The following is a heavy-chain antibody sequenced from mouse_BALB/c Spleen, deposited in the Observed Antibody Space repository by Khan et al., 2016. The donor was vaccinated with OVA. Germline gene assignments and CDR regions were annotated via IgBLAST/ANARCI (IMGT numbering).Heavy chain of an antibody. CDR2: ILPGSGSS. V-gene: IGHV1-9*01. CDR1: VYTFSCYW. D-gene: IGHD2-3*01. Sequence: QVRLQQSGAELMKPGASVKISCKATVYTFSCYWLEWVKQRPGHGLEWIGEILPGSGSSKYNEKFKGKATFTADTSSNTAYMQFSSLTSEESAVYYCARRGMGAMDYWGQGTLVTVSS. CDR3: ARRGMGAMDY. J-gene: IGHJ4*01.